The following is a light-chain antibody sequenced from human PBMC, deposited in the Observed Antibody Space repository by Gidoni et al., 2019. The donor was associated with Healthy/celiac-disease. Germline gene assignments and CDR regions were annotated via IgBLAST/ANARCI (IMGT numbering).Light chain of an antibody. J-gene: IGKJ4*01. CDR3: QHYGNLPLT. CDR2: DAS. Sequence: DNQMTKYPSSLSESVGDRVTITCQASQDITNYLNWYQQKPGKAPKLLIYDASNLETGVPSRFSGSGSGTDFTLTISSLQPEDFATYYCQHYGNLPLTFGGXTKVEIK. V-gene: IGKV1-33*01. CDR1: QDITNY.